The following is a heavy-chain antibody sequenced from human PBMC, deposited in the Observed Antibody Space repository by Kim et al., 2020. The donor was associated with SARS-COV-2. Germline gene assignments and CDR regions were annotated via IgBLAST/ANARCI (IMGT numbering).Heavy chain of an antibody. Sequence: GGSLRLSCTASGFTFGDYAMSWFRQAPGKGLEWVGFIRSKAYGGTTEYAASVKGRFTISRDDSKSIAYLQMNSLKTEDTAVYYCTRDRVEEGARLENWFDPWGQGTLVTVSS. CDR2: IRSKAYGGTT. CDR3: TRDRVEEGARLENWFDP. D-gene: IGHD1-26*01. V-gene: IGHV3-49*03. J-gene: IGHJ5*02. CDR1: GFTFGDYA.